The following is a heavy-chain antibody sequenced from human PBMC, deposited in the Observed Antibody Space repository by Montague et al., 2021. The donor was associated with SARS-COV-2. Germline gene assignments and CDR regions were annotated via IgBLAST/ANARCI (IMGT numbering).Heavy chain of an antibody. V-gene: IGHV3-48*02. CDR1: GFTFSSYN. CDR2: ISSSSSTI. Sequence: SLRLSCAASGFTFSSYNMNWVRQAPGKGLEWVSYISSSSSTIYYADSVKGRFTISRDNAKDSLYLQMNSLRDEDTAVFYCARAVGPTSYYYYGMDVWGQGTTVTVSS. J-gene: IGHJ6*02. D-gene: IGHD1-26*01. CDR3: ARAVGPTSYYYYGMDV.